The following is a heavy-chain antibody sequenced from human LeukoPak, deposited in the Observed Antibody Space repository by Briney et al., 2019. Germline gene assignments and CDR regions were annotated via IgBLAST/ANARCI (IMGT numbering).Heavy chain of an antibody. V-gene: IGHV3-53*01. CDR2: IYSDGST. D-gene: IGHD2-15*01. J-gene: IGHJ4*02. CDR3: ASHSGGGSCWDFDY. CDR1: GFTVSTVF. Sequence: GGSLRLSCAVSGFTVSTVFMSWVRQAPGMGLEWVSIIYSDGSTFYADSVRGRFTISRDTSKNTLFLQMNSLGVEDTAVYYCASHSGGGSCWDFDYWGQGTLVIVSS.